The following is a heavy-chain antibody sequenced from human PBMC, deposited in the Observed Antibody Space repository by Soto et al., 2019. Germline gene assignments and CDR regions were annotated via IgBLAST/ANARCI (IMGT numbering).Heavy chain of an antibody. CDR2: VYYSGGA. CDR3: GRVVEGATQHTDLDS. CDR1: GVSIHNSHSF. D-gene: IGHD2-21*01. J-gene: IGHJ5*01. Sequence: SETLSLTCTVSGVSIHNSHSFWGWIRQPPGKGLEFIGTVYYSGGAHYNSSLKSRVTISVDTANNQVSLRMRSLTAADTAVYYCGRVVEGATQHTDLDSWGQGTLVTVSS. V-gene: IGHV4-39*01.